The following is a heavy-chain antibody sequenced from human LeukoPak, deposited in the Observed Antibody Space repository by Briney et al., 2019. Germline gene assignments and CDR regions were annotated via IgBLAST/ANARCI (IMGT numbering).Heavy chain of an antibody. CDR3: ASSVYSSGWYGAHFDY. J-gene: IGHJ4*02. CDR1: GYSFTSYW. D-gene: IGHD6-19*01. Sequence: GESLKISCKGSGYSFTSYWIGWVRQMPGKGLEWMGIIYPGDSDTRYSPSFQGQVTISADKSISTAYLQWSSLRASDTAIYYCASSVYSSGWYGAHFDYWGQGTLVTVSS. V-gene: IGHV5-51*01. CDR2: IYPGDSDT.